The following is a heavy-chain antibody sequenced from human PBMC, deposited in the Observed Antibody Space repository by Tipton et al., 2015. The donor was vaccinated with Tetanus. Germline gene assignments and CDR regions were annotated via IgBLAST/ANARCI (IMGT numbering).Heavy chain of an antibody. CDR2: IYYSGST. D-gene: IGHD3-16*01. Sequence: GEALSNGDYYWSWIRQPPGKGLESIGYIYYSGSTYYNPSLKSRVTISVDTSKNQFSLRLSSVTAADTAVYYCARDHGITWGGMGYYYGMDAWGQGTTVTVSS. J-gene: IGHJ6*02. CDR3: ARDHGITWGGMGYYYGMDA. CDR1: GEALSNGDYY. V-gene: IGHV4-30-4*01.